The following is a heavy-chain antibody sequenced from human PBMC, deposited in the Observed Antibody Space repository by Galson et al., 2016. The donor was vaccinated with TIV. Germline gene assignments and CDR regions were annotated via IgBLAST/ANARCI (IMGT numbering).Heavy chain of an antibody. V-gene: IGHV2-70*04. Sequence: PALVKPTQTLTLTCSFSGFSLSTTGVRVNWIRQPPGKTLEWLARIDWDDDKFYSTFLKTRLTISKDTSKNQVVLTMTNMDPVDTATYFCVRADSSGYYYYFDYWAREPWPPSPQ. CDR1: GFSLSTTGVR. J-gene: IGHJ4*02. CDR3: VRADSSGYYYYFDY. D-gene: IGHD3-22*01. CDR2: IDWDDDK.